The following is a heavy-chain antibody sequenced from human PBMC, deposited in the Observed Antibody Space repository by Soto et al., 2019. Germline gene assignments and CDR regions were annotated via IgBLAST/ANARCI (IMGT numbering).Heavy chain of an antibody. CDR2: ISAYNGNT. V-gene: IGHV1-18*01. CDR3: ARVIAVAGTNWGGYGY. Sequence: ASVKVSCKASGYTFTSYGISWVRQAPGQGLEWMGWISAYNGNTNYAQKLQGRVTMTTDTSTSTAYMELRSLRSDDTAVYYCARVIAVAGTNWGGYGYWGQGTLVTVSS. J-gene: IGHJ4*02. D-gene: IGHD6-19*01. CDR1: GYTFTSYG.